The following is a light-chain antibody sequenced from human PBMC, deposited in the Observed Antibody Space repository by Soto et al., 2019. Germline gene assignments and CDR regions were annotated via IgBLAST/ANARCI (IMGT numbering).Light chain of an antibody. CDR1: QSITTW. V-gene: IGKV1-5*03. CDR3: QQYNSYSEA. Sequence: DIQMTQSPSTVSASVGGSFRITCRASQSITTWLAWYQQKPGKAPKLLIYKASTLKSGVPSRFSGSGSGTEFTLTISGLQPDDFATYYCQQYNSYSEAFGQGTKVDIK. J-gene: IGKJ1*01. CDR2: KAS.